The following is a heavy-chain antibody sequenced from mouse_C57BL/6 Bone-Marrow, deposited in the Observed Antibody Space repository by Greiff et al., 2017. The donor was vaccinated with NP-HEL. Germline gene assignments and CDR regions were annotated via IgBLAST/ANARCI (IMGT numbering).Heavy chain of an antibody. CDR3: AREPYYAMDY. V-gene: IGHV1-69*01. Sequence: QVQLQQPGAELVMPGASVKLSCKASGYTFTSYWMHWVKQRPGQGLEWIGEIDPYDSYTNYNQKFKGKSTLTVDKSSSTAYMQLSSLTSEDSAVYYCAREPYYAMDYWGQGTSVTVSS. CDR2: IDPYDSYT. CDR1: GYTFTSYW. J-gene: IGHJ4*01.